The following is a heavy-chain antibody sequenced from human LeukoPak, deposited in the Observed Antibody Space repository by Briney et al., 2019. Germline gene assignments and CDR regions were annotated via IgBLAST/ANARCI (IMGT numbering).Heavy chain of an antibody. CDR3: ARVSESYHDY. D-gene: IGHD1-26*01. CDR2: ISWNSGSI. CDR1: GFTFDDYA. Sequence: PGRSLRLSCAASGFTFDDYAMHWVRQAPGKGLEWVSGISWNSGSIGYADSVKGRLTIPSDNAKNSLYLQMNSLRADDTAVYYCARVSESYHDYWGQGTLVTVSS. V-gene: IGHV3-9*01. J-gene: IGHJ4*02.